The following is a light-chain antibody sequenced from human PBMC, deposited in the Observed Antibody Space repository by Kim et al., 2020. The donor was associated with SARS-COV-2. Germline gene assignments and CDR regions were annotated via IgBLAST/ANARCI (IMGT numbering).Light chain of an antibody. CDR2: GRN. CDR1: SLRSYY. Sequence: VALGQTVRITCQGDSLRSYYATWYQQRPSQAPVLVIYGRNNRPSGIPDRFSGSSSGNTASLTISGAQAEDEADFYCQSRDSGGNVLFGGGTQLTVL. V-gene: IGLV3-19*01. CDR3: QSRDSGGNVL. J-gene: IGLJ2*01.